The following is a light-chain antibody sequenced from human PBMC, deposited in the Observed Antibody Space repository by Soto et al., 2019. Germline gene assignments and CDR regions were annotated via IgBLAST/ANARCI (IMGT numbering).Light chain of an antibody. CDR2: QDS. J-gene: IGLJ2*01. CDR3: QAWDSSTVV. V-gene: IGLV3-1*01. CDR1: KLGDKY. Sequence: SYERTQPPSVSVSPGQTASITCSGDKLGDKYACWYQQKPGQSPVLVIYQDSKRPSGIPERFSGSNSGNTATLTIRGTQAMDEADYYCQAWDSSTVVFGGGTKLNVL.